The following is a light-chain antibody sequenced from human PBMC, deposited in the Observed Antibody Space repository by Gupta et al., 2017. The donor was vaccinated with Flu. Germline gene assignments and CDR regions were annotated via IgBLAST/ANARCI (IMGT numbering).Light chain of an antibody. CDR1: RSDVGGYNY. J-gene: IGLJ2*01. CDR2: EVS. Sequence: QSALTQPASVSGSAGQSITISCTGTRSDVGGYNYVSWYQQHPGKAPKLMIYEVSNRPSGVSNRFSGSKSGNTASLTISGLQAEDEADYYCSSYTSSTTLLVFGGGTKLTVL. CDR3: SSYTSSTTLLV. V-gene: IGLV2-14*01.